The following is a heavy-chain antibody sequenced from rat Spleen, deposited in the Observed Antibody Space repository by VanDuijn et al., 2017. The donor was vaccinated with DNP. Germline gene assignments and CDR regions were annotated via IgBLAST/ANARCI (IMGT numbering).Heavy chain of an antibody. J-gene: IGHJ2*01. CDR1: GFSLISYG. Sequence: QVQLKESGPGLVQPSQTLSLTCTVSGFSLISYGVSWVRQPPGKGLEWIAAISSGGSTYYNSALKSRLSISRDTSKSQVLLKMNRLQTEYTAIYFWTRKIGWGQGVMVTVSS. CDR2: ISSGGST. D-gene: IGHD1-5*01. CDR3: TRKIG. V-gene: IGHV2S8*01.